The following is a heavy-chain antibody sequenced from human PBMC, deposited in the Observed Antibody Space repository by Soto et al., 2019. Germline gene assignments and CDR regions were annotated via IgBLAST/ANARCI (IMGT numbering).Heavy chain of an antibody. CDR1: GVSLTGYH. J-gene: IGHJ5*02. CDR2: VYHSGGV. CDR3: ARRLNLGSFDH. Sequence: PSETLSLTCNVSGVSLTGYHWNWIRQPPGKTLEWIGFVYHSGGVSYNPSLKGRASISVDRSKNQFSLRLSSVTASDTAVYYCARRLNLGSFDHWGQGTLVTVSS. D-gene: IGHD3-10*01. V-gene: IGHV4-59*01.